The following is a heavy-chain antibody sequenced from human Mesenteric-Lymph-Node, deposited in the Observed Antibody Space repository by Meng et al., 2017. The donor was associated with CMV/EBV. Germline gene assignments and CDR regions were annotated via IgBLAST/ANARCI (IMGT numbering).Heavy chain of an antibody. D-gene: IGHD6-6*01. V-gene: IGHV3-53*01. CDR1: GFTVSSNY. CDR3: ARDRVGYSSSSGYYYYYGMDV. Sequence: GGSLRLSCAASGFTVSSNYMSWVRQAPGKGLEWVSVIYSGGSTYYADSVKGRFTISRDNSKNTLYLQMNSLRAEDTAVYYCARDRVGYSSSSGYYYYYGMDVWGQGTTVTVSS. J-gene: IGHJ6*02. CDR2: IYSGGST.